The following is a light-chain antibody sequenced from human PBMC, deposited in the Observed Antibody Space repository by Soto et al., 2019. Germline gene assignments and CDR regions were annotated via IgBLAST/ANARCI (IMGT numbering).Light chain of an antibody. J-gene: IGLJ3*02. CDR1: NSNIGSNY. Sequence: QSVLTQPPSASGTPGQRVTISCSGSNSNIGSNYVHWYQHLPGTAPKLLIYRNNQRPSGVPDRFFGSKSGTSASLAITGLQAEDEADYYCHSYDRTLSGSVFGGGTKLTVL. CDR2: RNN. CDR3: HSYDRTLSGSV. V-gene: IGLV1-47*01.